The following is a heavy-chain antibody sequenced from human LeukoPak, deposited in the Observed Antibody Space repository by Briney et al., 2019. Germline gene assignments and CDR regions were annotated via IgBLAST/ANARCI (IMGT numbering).Heavy chain of an antibody. Sequence: SETLSLTCNVSGGSISSYYWSWIRQPAGKGLEWIGRINTSGTSNYNPSLRSRVTMSVDTSKNQFSLNLTSVTAADTAVYYCARDPTTVTKGLDIWGQGTMVTVSS. CDR2: INTSGTS. CDR3: ARDPTTVTKGLDI. V-gene: IGHV4-4*07. CDR1: GGSISSYY. D-gene: IGHD4-17*01. J-gene: IGHJ3*02.